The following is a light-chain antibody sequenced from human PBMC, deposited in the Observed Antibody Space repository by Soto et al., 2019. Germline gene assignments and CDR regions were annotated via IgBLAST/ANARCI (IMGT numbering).Light chain of an antibody. CDR3: QRYYNAPFT. CDR1: QDIKNY. V-gene: IGKV1-27*01. Sequence: DIQVTQYPSSLSASVGDRVTITCRASQDIKNYLAWYQQKPGEIPKLLIYAASTLESGIPPRFSGSGSGTDFTLTINTLQPDDVATYYCQRYYNAPFTFGGGTKVDIK. J-gene: IGKJ4*01. CDR2: AAS.